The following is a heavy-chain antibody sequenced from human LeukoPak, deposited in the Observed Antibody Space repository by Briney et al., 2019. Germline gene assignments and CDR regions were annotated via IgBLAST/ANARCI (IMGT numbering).Heavy chain of an antibody. J-gene: IGHJ6*02. Sequence: GASVKVSFKASGYTFTIYDINWVRQAPGQGLEWMGWMNLNNGNTGYAQKFQGRVTMTRSTSISTAYMELSSLRSEDTAVYYCARLASSSWPLYYYYGMDVWGQGTTVTVSS. CDR2: MNLNNGNT. D-gene: IGHD6-13*01. V-gene: IGHV1-8*01. CDR1: GYTFTIYD. CDR3: ARLASSSWPLYYYYGMDV.